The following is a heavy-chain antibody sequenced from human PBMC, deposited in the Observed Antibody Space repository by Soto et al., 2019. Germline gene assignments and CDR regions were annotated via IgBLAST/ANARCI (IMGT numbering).Heavy chain of an antibody. J-gene: IGHJ4*02. CDR1: GGSISSYY. CDR3: ASRWGSAADY. Sequence: QVQLQESGPGLVKPSETLSLTCTVSGGSISSYYWSWIRQPPGKGLEWIGYIYYSGSTNYNPSLKGRVTISVDTSKNQFSLKLSSVTAADTAVYYCASRWGSAADYWGQGTLVTVSS. CDR2: IYYSGST. D-gene: IGHD2-15*01. V-gene: IGHV4-59*08.